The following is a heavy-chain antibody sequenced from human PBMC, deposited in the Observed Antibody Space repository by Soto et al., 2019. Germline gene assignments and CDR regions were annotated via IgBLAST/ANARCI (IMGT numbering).Heavy chain of an antibody. V-gene: IGHV5-51*01. J-gene: IGHJ5*02. D-gene: IGHD4-17*01. CDR3: ARHGFYGDYSSNYFDP. Sequence: GESLKISCKGSGYSFTDYWIAWVRQMPGKGLEYMGIIYPSDSTTRYSPSFQGQVTISADKSISTAYLQWNSLKASDTAMYYCARHGFYGDYSSNYFDPWGQGTLVTVSS. CDR1: GYSFTDYW. CDR2: IYPSDSTT.